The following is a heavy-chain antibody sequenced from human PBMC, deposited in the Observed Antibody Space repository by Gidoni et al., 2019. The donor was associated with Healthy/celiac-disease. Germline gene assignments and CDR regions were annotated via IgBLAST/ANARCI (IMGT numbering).Heavy chain of an antibody. J-gene: IGHJ4*02. CDR1: GLTFDDYA. CDR2: ISWNSGSI. V-gene: IGHV3-9*01. CDR3: AKDFDYGDLGLFDY. D-gene: IGHD4-17*01. Sequence: EVQLVESGGGLVQPGRSLRLSCSASGLTFDDYAMLWVRQAPGKGLEWVSGISWNSGSIGYADSVKGRFTISRDNAKNSLYLQMNSLRAEDTALYYCAKDFDYGDLGLFDYWGQGTLVTVSS.